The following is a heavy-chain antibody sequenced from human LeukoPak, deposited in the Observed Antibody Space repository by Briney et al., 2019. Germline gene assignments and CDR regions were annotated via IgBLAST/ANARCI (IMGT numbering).Heavy chain of an antibody. Sequence: SVKVSCKASGGTFSSYAISWVRQAPGQGLEWMGRIIPIFGTANYAQKFQGRVTITTDESTSTAYMELSSLRSEDTAVYYCARGSSSWYEAPPSDPWGKGTLVTVSS. CDR1: GGTFSSYA. CDR2: IIPIFGTA. V-gene: IGHV1-69*05. J-gene: IGHJ5*02. CDR3: ARGSSSWYEAPPSDP. D-gene: IGHD6-13*01.